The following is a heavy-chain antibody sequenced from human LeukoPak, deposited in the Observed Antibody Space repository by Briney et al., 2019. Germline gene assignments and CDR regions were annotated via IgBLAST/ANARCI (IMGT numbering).Heavy chain of an antibody. CDR1: GHTFTGYY. J-gene: IGHJ4*02. Sequence: ASVKVSCKASGHTFTGYYMHWVRQAPGQGLEWMGWINPNSGGTNYAQKFQGRVTMTRDTSISTAYMELSRLRSDDTAVYYCAIIDFWSGYYWDYWGQGTLVTVSS. CDR3: AIIDFWSGYYWDY. CDR2: INPNSGGT. V-gene: IGHV1-2*02. D-gene: IGHD3-3*01.